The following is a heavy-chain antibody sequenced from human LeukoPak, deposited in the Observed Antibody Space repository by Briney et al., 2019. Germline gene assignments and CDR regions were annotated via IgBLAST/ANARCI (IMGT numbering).Heavy chain of an antibody. CDR2: IYYSGST. J-gene: IGHJ5*02. CDR1: GGSISSYY. CDR3: ASFNFDWLSPTNWCDP. V-gene: IGHV4-59*01. Sequence: SETLSLTCTVSGGSISSYYWSWIRQPPGKGLEWIGYIYYSGSTNYNPSLKSRVTISVDTSKNQFSLKLSSVTAADTAVYYCASFNFDWLSPTNWCDPWGQGTLVTVSS. D-gene: IGHD3-9*01.